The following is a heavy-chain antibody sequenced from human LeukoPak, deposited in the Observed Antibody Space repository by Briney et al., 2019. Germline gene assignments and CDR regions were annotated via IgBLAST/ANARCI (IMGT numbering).Heavy chain of an antibody. J-gene: IGHJ4*02. D-gene: IGHD5-24*01. CDR1: GFTFSSCE. Sequence: GGSLRLSCAASGFTFSSCEMNWVRQAPGKGLEWVSYISSSGRTKYYADSVKGRFTISRDNAKNSLYLQMNSLRAEDTAVYYCARDRVEMATIRSFDYWGQGTLVTVSS. CDR2: ISSSGRTK. CDR3: ARDRVEMATIRSFDY. V-gene: IGHV3-48*03.